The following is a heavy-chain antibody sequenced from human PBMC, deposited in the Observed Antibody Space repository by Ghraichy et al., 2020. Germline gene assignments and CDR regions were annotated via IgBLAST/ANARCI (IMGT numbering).Heavy chain of an antibody. D-gene: IGHD3-10*01. CDR1: GAPISNYY. CDR2: NYITRQT. J-gene: IGHJ4*02. CDR3: ARGDRRSGELLLA. Sequence: SETLSLTCTFSGAPISNYYWAWVRQPAGKGLEWIGRNYITRQTNYIPSLESRITMSIDTSKNDFSLTLRSVTAADTAVYYCARGDRRSGELLLAWGQGTLVTVSS. V-gene: IGHV4-4*07.